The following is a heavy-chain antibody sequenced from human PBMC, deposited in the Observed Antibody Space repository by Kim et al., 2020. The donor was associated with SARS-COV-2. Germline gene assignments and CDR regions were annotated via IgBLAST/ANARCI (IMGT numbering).Heavy chain of an antibody. V-gene: IGHV1-18*01. J-gene: IGHJ5*02. CDR3: ARGGWFDP. CDR2: GNT. Sequence: GNTHYAQRLQGRLTMPTDTSSSTAYMELRSLRSDDTAVYYCARGGWFDPWGQGTLVTVSS.